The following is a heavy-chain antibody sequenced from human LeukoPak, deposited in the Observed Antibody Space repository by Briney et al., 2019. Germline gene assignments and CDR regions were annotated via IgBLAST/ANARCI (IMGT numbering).Heavy chain of an antibody. CDR2: IYSGGGT. CDR3: ARGFRSVTTWGYFDY. D-gene: IGHD4-17*01. Sequence: PGGSLRLSCVASGFTVSTNYMSWVRQAPGKVLEWVSLIYSGGGTYYADSVKGRFTISRDNSRNTLSLQMNSLRVDDTAVYYCARGFRSVTTWGYFDYWGQGALVTVSS. V-gene: IGHV3-66*01. J-gene: IGHJ4*02. CDR1: GFTVSTNY.